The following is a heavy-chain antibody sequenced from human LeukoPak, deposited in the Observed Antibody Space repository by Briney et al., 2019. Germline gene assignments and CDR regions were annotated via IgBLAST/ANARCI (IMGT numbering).Heavy chain of an antibody. V-gene: IGHV3-33*01. CDR1: GFTFSHYG. CDR3: AREARGSGRDFDY. CDR2: IWSDGTEK. D-gene: IGHD1-26*01. Sequence: SGGSLRLSCATSGFTFSHYGMHWVRQAPGKGLEWVAVIWSDGTEKYYGDSVKGRFTISRDNSKKTVYLQVNSLRDEDTAVYFCAREARGSGRDFDYWGQGILVTVSS. J-gene: IGHJ4*02.